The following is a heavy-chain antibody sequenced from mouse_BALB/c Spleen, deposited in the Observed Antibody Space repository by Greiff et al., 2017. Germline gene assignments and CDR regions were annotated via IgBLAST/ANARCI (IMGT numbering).Heavy chain of an antibody. Sequence: EVQLVESGGGLVKPGGSLKLSCAASGFTFSSYAMSWVRQTPEKRLEWVASISSGGSTYYPDSVKGRFTISRDNARNILYLQMSSLRSEDTAMYYCARWGITTYAMDYWGQGTSVTVSS. CDR3: ARWGITTYAMDY. CDR1: GFTFSSYA. D-gene: IGHD2-4*01. CDR2: ISSGGST. V-gene: IGHV5-6-5*01. J-gene: IGHJ4*01.